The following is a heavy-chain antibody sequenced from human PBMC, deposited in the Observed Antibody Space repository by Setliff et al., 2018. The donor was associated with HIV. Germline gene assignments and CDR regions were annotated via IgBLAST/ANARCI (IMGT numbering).Heavy chain of an antibody. D-gene: IGHD3-22*01. CDR2: IYYSGST. J-gene: IGHJ6*03. Sequence: SETLSLTCTVSGGSINSNNYYWGWIRQPPGKGLEWIGNIYYSGSTYDNPSLKSRVTISVDTSKNQFSLRLTSVTAADTAVYYCARHLYYYDSSGYLQPYYYMDVWGKGTTVTVSS. CDR1: GGSINSNNYY. CDR3: ARHLYYYDSSGYLQPYYYMDV. V-gene: IGHV4-39*01.